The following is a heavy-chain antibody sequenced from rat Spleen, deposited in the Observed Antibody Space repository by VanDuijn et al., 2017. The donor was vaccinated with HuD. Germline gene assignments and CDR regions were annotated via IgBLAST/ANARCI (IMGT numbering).Heavy chain of an antibody. Sequence: EVQLVESGGGLVQPGRSLKLSCEASGFTFSNYGMHWIRQAPTKGLEWVASISPSGDDTYYRDSVKGRFTISRDNAKSTLYLQMNSLRSEDTATYYCIREVRVAAISTGFDYWGQGVMVTVSS. CDR3: IREVRVAAISTGFDY. J-gene: IGHJ2*01. V-gene: IGHV5-19*01. CDR1: GFTFSNYG. D-gene: IGHD1-2*01. CDR2: ISPSGDDT.